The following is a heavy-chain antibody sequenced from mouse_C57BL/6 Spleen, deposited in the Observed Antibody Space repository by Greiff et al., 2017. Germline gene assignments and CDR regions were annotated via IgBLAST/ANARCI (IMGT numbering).Heavy chain of an antibody. CDR1: GYTFTSYW. Sequence: QVQLQQPGAELVKPGASVKMSCKASGYTFTSYWITWVKQRPGQGLEWIGDIYPGSGSTNYNEKFKSKATLTVDTSSSTAYMQLSSLTSEDSAVYYCARGEGYYYGSSYVGYFDYWGQGTTLTVSS. V-gene: IGHV1-55*01. J-gene: IGHJ2*01. CDR3: ARGEGYYYGSSYVGYFDY. D-gene: IGHD1-1*01. CDR2: IYPGSGST.